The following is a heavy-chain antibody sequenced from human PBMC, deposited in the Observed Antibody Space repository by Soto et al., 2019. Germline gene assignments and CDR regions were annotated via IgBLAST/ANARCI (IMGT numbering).Heavy chain of an antibody. D-gene: IGHD3-10*01. J-gene: IGHJ5*02. CDR1: GGSISSGDYY. CDR3: ARGVLWFGELFLGWFDP. CDR2: IYYSGST. Sequence: SETLSLTCTVSGGSISSGDYYWSWIRQPPGKGLEWIGYIYYSGSTYYNPSLKSRVTISVDTSKNQFSLKLSSVTAADTAVYYCARGVLWFGELFLGWFDPWGQGTLVTVS. V-gene: IGHV4-30-4*01.